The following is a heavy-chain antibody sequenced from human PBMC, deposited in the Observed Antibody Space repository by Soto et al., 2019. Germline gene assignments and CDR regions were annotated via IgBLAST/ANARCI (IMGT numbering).Heavy chain of an antibody. CDR2: IYYSGST. CDR1: GGFISSYY. V-gene: IGHV4-59*01. J-gene: IGHJ5*02. Sequence: SETLSLTCTVSGGFISSYYWSWIRQPPGKGLEWIGYIYYSGSTNYNPSLKSRVTISVDTSKNQFSLKLSSVTAADTAVYYCAREGRYCSGGSCSLVDPWGQGTLVTVSS. D-gene: IGHD2-15*01. CDR3: AREGRYCSGGSCSLVDP.